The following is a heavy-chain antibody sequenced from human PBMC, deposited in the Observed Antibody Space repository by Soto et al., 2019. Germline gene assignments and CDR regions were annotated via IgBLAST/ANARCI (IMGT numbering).Heavy chain of an antibody. V-gene: IGHV4-34*01. J-gene: IGHJ5*02. CDR3: GRGAQQLAREQPPLDP. D-gene: IGHD6-13*01. CDR1: GGSFISYY. CDR2: IPHRGST. Sequence: PSETLSLTCAVSGGSFISYYWTRIRQPPEKWLEGLGEIPHRGSTDYDPSLKSRATMLAETSMNQFSLKVACVTPANPAEAVCGRGAQQLAREQPPLDPWGKGTLVIVSS.